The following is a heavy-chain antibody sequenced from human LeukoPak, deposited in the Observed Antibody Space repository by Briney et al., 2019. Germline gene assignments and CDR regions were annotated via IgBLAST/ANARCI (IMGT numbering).Heavy chain of an antibody. CDR1: GGSISSSNW. Sequence: SGTLSLTCAVSGGSISSSNWWTWVRQPPGKGLEWIGEVHLDGRTNYNPSLKSRLIMSVDLPENHISLKLTSVTAADTAVYYCAREGGFYRPLDYSGQGTLVTVSS. D-gene: IGHD3-3*01. CDR2: VHLDGRT. J-gene: IGHJ4*02. CDR3: AREGGFYRPLDY. V-gene: IGHV4-4*02.